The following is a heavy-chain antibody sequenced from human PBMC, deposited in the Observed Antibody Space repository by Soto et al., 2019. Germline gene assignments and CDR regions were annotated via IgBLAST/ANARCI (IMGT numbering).Heavy chain of an antibody. CDR1: GYSFTSYW. CDR3: ERLLDDYRQPNWFDP. V-gene: IGHV5-51*01. D-gene: IGHD4-4*01. Sequence: GESLKISCKGSGYSFTSYWIGWVRQMPGKGLEWMGIIYPGDSDTRYSPSFQGQVTISADKSISTAYLQWSSLKASDTAMYYCERLLDDYRQPNWFDPWGQGTLVTVYS. CDR2: IYPGDSDT. J-gene: IGHJ5*02.